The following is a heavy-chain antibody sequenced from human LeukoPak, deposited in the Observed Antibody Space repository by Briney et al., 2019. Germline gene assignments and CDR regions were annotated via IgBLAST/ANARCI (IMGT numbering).Heavy chain of an antibody. CDR2: ISSTSGYI. CDR1: GXTFSSYS. V-gene: IGHV3-21*01. Sequence: PAGSLRLSCAASGXTFSSYSVSWVRQAPGKGREWVSSISSTSGYIDYADSLKGRFTISRNNADSSLYLQMLSLRAEDTAVYYFASGLVALYGWGQGTLVTVSS. CDR3: ASGLVALYG. J-gene: IGHJ4*02. D-gene: IGHD2-15*01.